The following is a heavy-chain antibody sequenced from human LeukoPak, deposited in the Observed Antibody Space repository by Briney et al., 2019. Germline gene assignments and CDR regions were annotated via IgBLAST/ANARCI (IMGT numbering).Heavy chain of an antibody. CDR3: AKDQGSGHGAYTWGTFDF. V-gene: IGHV3-23*01. J-gene: IGHJ4*01. D-gene: IGHD4/OR15-4a*01. CDR1: GFTFSSYA. Sequence: GGSLRLSCAASGFTFSSYAMSWVRQAPGKGLEWVSGINGRGDSTVYADAVKGRFTISRDNFKSTLYLQMNSLRVEDTAGYYCAKDQGSGHGAYTWGTFDFWGLETLVTVSS. CDR2: INGRGDST.